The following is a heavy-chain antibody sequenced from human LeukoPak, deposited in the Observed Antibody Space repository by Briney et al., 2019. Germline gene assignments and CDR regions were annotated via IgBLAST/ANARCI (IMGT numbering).Heavy chain of an antibody. CDR3: ARVRGYPYYFDY. CDR1: GFTFSSYS. CDR2: ISSSSSYI. V-gene: IGHV3-21*01. Sequence: GGSLRLSCAASGFTFSSYSMNRVRQAPGKGLEWVSSISSSSSYIYYADSVKGRFTISRDNAKNSLYLQMNSLRAEDTAVYYCARVRGYPYYFDYWGQGTLVTVSS. D-gene: IGHD5-12*01. J-gene: IGHJ4*02.